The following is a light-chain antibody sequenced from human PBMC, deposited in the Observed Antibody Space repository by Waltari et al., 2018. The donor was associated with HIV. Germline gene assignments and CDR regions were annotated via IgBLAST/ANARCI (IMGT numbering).Light chain of an antibody. Sequence: QSVLTQPPSASGTPGQRVTISCSGSSSNIGSNTVNWYQQFPGMAPKLLIYSNKHRPSGVPDRFSGSKSGTSASLAISGLQSEDEGDYYCAAWDDSLNGYYVFGTGTKVTVL. CDR3: AAWDDSLNGYYV. CDR1: SSNIGSNT. J-gene: IGLJ1*01. V-gene: IGLV1-44*01. CDR2: SNK.